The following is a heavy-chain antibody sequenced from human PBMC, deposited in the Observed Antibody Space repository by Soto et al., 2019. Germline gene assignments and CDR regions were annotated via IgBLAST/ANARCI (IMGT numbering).Heavy chain of an antibody. CDR1: GYSISSGYY. CDR2: IYHSGST. J-gene: IGHJ5*02. CDR3: ARGAATVSPVWFDP. V-gene: IGHV4-38-2*01. Sequence: SETLSLTCAVSGYSISSGYYWCWIQQTPGEGLEGIASIYHSGSTYYNPSLKRRVTISVDTAKNQFSLKLNSVTAADTAVYYYARGAATVSPVWFDPWGQGIMVT. D-gene: IGHD4-17*01.